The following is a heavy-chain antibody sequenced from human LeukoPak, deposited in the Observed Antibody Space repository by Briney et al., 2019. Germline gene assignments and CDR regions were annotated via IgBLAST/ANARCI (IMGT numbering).Heavy chain of an antibody. J-gene: IGHJ3*02. CDR3: AREADGFDI. CDR2: LAYDETFR. CDR1: GFTFSRYT. Sequence: GGSLRLPCSASGFTFSRYTMHWVRQAPGKGLEWVALLAYDETFRYYADSVKGRFTISRDTAKTTLDLQMNSLTTEDTALYYCAREADGFDIWGQGTMVTVSS. V-gene: IGHV3-30*01.